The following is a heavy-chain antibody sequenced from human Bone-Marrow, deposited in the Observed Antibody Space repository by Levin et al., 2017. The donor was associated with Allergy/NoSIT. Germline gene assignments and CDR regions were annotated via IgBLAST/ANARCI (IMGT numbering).Heavy chain of an antibody. D-gene: IGHD6-19*01. CDR3: ARVRAAEVGTDLYHNYGMDV. Sequence: SETLSLTCAVYGGSFSESYWSWIRQPPGKGLEWIGEIAHSGTTAYNPSLTSRVTISADPSKNQFSLRLTSVTAADTGVYYCARVRAAEVGTDLYHNYGMDVWGQGTTVTVS. CDR1: GGSFSESY. V-gene: IGHV4-34*01. J-gene: IGHJ6*02. CDR2: IAHSGTT.